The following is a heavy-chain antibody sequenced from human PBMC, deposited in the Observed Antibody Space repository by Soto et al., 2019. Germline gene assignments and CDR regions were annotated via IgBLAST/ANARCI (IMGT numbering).Heavy chain of an antibody. CDR3: ASNLYSYGLGY. V-gene: IGHV4-30-4*01. J-gene: IGHJ4*02. D-gene: IGHD5-18*01. CDR2: ISNSGST. CDR1: GGSVTSDEDY. Sequence: SETLSLTCTVSGGSVTSDEDYWSWIRQSPGKGLEWIGYISNSGSTGYNPSLKTRLSMSVDRSKNQFTLRLTSVTAADTAVYYCASNLYSYGLGYWGQGTLVTVSS.